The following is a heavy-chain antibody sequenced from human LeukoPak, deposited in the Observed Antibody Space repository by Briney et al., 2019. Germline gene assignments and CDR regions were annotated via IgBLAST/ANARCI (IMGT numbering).Heavy chain of an antibody. CDR3: ATSRTFVY. V-gene: IGHV3-74*03. J-gene: IGHJ4*02. CDR2: INSDWYST. CDR1: GFTLSSYW. Sequence: GGSLRLSCAVSGFTLSSYWMRWVRQIPGKGLVWVSGINSDWYSTTYADFVEGRFPISRHNAKNTVYLQMNSLRDGDRAVYYWATSRTFVYWGQGSLVTVSP. D-gene: IGHD2-8*01.